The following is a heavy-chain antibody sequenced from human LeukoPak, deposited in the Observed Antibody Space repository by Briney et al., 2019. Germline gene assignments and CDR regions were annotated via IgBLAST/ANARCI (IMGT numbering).Heavy chain of an antibody. D-gene: IGHD2-2*01. CDR3: ARGLVVPAARAMDV. J-gene: IGHJ6*04. V-gene: IGHV1-8*03. CDR1: GYTFTSYD. CDR2: MNPNSGNT. Sequence: ASVKVSCTASGYTFTSYDINWVRQAPGQGLEWMGWMNPNSGNTGYAQKFQGRVTITRNTSISTAYMELSSLRSEDTAVYYCARGLVVPAARAMDVWGKGTTVTVSS.